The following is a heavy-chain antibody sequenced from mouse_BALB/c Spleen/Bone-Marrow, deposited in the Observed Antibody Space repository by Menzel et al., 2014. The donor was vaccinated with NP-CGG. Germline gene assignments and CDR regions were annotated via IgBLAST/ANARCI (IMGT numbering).Heavy chain of an antibody. J-gene: IGHJ4*01. Sequence: QVQLQQPGPGLVAPSQSLSITCTVSGFSLTGYGVSWVRQPPGKGLEWLGMIWGDGSTDYNSALKSRLNISKDNSKSQVFLKMNGLKTIDTARSYWAKNPFRFTGALNSWVKETSAPVS. CDR1: GFSLTGYG. D-gene: IGHD1-1*01. CDR3: AKNPFRFTGALNS. V-gene: IGHV2-6-7*01. CDR2: IWGDGST.